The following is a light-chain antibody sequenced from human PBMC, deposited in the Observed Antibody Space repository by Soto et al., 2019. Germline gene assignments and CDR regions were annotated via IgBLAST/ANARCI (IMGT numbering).Light chain of an antibody. J-gene: IGLJ2*01. CDR2: LNRDGSH. V-gene: IGLV4-69*01. Sequence: QPVLTQSPSASASLGASVKLTCTLSSGHSNYAIAWHQQQPEKGPRYLMKLNRDGSHSKGDGIPNRFSGSSSGAERYLTISSRLSEDEADYYCQNWGTGIVIFGGGTKLTVL. CDR3: QNWGTGIVI. CDR1: SGHSNYA.